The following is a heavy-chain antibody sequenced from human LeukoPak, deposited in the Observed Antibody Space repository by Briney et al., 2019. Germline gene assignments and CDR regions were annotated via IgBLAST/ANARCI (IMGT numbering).Heavy chain of an antibody. Sequence: VKVSCKASGGTFSSYAISWVRQAPGQGLEWMGRIIPILGIANYAQKFQGRVTITADKSTSTAYMELSSLRSEHTAVYYCARAVVVAATFGVYYYYGMDVWGQGTTVTVSS. CDR1: GGTFSSYA. D-gene: IGHD2-15*01. CDR2: IIPILGIA. J-gene: IGHJ6*02. V-gene: IGHV1-69*10. CDR3: ARAVVVAATFGVYYYYGMDV.